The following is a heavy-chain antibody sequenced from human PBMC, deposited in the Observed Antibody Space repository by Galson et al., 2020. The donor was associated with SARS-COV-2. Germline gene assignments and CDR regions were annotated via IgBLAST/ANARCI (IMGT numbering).Heavy chain of an antibody. CDR3: SRGYVPYTFDI. CDR2: RKQDGSEK. V-gene: IGHV3-7*01. D-gene: IGHD3-10*02. Sequence: QLGGSLKIPCAASGFTFSSYWMSCVRQAPGKGLEWVANRKQDGSEKYYVDSVKGRFTISRDNAKNSLYLQMNSLRAEDSAVYYCSRGYVPYTFDIWGQGTIVTVSS. CDR1: GFTFSSYW. J-gene: IGHJ3*02.